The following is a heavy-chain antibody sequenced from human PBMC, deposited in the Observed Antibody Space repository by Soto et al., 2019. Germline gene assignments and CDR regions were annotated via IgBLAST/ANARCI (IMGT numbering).Heavy chain of an antibody. J-gene: IGHJ6*03. CDR3: ARLRARVYAPYYYYMDV. CDR1: GYTFTSYG. D-gene: IGHD2-8*01. V-gene: IGHV1-18*01. Sequence: ASVKVSCKASGYTFTSYGISWVRQAPGQGLEWMGWISAYNGNTNYAQKLQGRVTMTTDTSTSTAYMELRSLRSDDTAVYYCARLRARVYAPYYYYMDVWGKGTTVTVSS. CDR2: ISAYNGNT.